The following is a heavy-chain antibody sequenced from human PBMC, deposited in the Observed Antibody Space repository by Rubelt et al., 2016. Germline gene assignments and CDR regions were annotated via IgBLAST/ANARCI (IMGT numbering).Heavy chain of an antibody. CDR1: GFTFSTFS. V-gene: IGHV3-7*01. J-gene: IGHJ4*02. CDR2: IKEDGSAT. CDR3: VRGRHALDY. Sequence: EVQLVESGGGLVQPGGSLRLSCAASGFTFSTFSMTWVRQAPGKGLEWVANIKEDGSATYYMDSVKGRLTISRDNAKNSVYLQMNSLTDQDTGVYYCVRGRHALDYWGQGTLVTVSS.